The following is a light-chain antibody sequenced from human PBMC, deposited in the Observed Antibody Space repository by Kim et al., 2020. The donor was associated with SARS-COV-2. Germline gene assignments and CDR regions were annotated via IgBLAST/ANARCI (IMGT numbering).Light chain of an antibody. V-gene: IGKV1-9*01. CDR1: QGVGSIY. J-gene: IGKJ2*01. CDR2: SAS. Sequence: AAAGDRVSITCRASQGVGSIYLAWYQQKAGKAPNLLIYSASTLQSGVPSRFSGSGSGTEFTLTISSLQPEDFATYYCQQFKSYPHTFGQGTKLEI. CDR3: QQFKSYPHT.